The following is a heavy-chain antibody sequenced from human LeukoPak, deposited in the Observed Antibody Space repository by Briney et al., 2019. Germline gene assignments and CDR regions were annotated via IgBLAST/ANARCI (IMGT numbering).Heavy chain of an antibody. V-gene: IGHV1-8*02. CDR2: MNPNSGNT. Sequence: GASVKVSCKASGYIFSGYYIHWVRQAPGRGLEWMGWMNPNSGNTGYAQKFQGRVTMTRNTSISTAYMELSSLRSEDTAVYYCARTIHGMDVWGQGTTVTVSS. CDR1: GYIFSGYY. J-gene: IGHJ6*02. CDR3: ARTIHGMDV.